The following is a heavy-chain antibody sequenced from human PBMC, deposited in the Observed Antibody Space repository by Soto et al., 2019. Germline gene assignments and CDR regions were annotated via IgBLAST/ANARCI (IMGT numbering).Heavy chain of an antibody. CDR3: ARAAPATYYYDSHGYHTDY. J-gene: IGHJ4*02. Sequence: GSLRLSCAASGFTFSGSWMHSVRQATGKGLMWVSRINSNGRTISYADSVKGRFAISRDNAKNTVYLQMNSLRAEDTAVYYCARAAPATYYYDSHGYHTDYWGKGTLVTVSS. CDR2: INSNGRTI. CDR1: GFTFSGSW. V-gene: IGHV3-74*01. D-gene: IGHD3-22*01.